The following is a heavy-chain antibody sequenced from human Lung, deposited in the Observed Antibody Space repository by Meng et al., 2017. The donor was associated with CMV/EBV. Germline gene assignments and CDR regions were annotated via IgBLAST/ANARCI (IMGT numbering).Heavy chain of an antibody. CDR3: ARDGASITIFGVAAYWYFDL. Sequence: GGSXRLXCAASGFTFSSYAMHWVRQAPGKGLEWVAVISYDGSNKYYADSVKGRFTISRDNSKNTLYLQVNSLRAEDTAVYYCARDGASITIFGVAAYWYFDLWXRDTXVTVSS. D-gene: IGHD3-3*01. V-gene: IGHV3-30*04. CDR2: ISYDGSNK. J-gene: IGHJ2*01. CDR1: GFTFSSYA.